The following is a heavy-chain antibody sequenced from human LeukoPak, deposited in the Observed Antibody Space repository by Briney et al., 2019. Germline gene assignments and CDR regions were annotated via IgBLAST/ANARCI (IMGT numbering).Heavy chain of an antibody. V-gene: IGHV3-20*04. CDR2: INWNGDDI. CDR3: VRGQAIVVVAVGMGF. CDR1: GSTFDDYG. Sequence: GGSLRLSCAASGSTFDDYGMNWVRQVPGKGLEWISGINWNGDDIGYADSVKGRFTISRDNAKNSVYLQMDSLRAEDTALYYCVRGQAIVVVAVGMGFWGQGTLVTVSS. J-gene: IGHJ4*02. D-gene: IGHD2-2*01.